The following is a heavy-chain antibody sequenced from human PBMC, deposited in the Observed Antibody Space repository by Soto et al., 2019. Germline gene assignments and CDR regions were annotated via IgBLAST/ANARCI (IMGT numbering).Heavy chain of an antibody. CDR1: GFTVSISY. CDR3: ARGKGIGWYESSDY. CDR2: IYRDGST. D-gene: IGHD6-19*01. V-gene: IGHV3-53*01. Sequence: EVQLVESGGGLIQPGESLRLSCAASGFTVSISYMSWVRQAPGKGLEWVSTIYRDGSTYYADSVEGRFTISRDNSKNTLYLQMNSLRAEDTATYYCARGKGIGWYESSDYWGQGTLATVSS. J-gene: IGHJ4*02.